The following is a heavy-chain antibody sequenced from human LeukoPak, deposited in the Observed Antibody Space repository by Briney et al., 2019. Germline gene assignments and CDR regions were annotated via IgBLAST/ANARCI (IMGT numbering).Heavy chain of an antibody. J-gene: IGHJ4*02. Sequence: ASVKVSCKASGYTFIAYYMHWVRQVPGQGLEWMGWLNPKPGGTLYAQKFQGRVTMTRDTSISTAYMELSRLRSDDTAVYYCARGLEYSSSADYWGQGTLVTVSS. D-gene: IGHD6-6*01. CDR1: GYTFIAYY. V-gene: IGHV1-2*02. CDR2: LNPKPGGT. CDR3: ARGLEYSSSADY.